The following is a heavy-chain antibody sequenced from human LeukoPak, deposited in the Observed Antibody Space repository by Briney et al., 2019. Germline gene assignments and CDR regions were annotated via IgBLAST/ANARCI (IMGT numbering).Heavy chain of an antibody. J-gene: IGHJ6*02. CDR3: AKLFDQASWVQQLYPGYYGMGV. CDR2: ISWNSGSI. CDR1: GFTFDDYA. V-gene: IGHV3-9*01. Sequence: PGGSLRLSCAASGFTFDDYAMHWVRQAPGKGLEWVSGISWNSGSIGYADSVKGRFTISRDNAKNSLYLQMNSLRAEDTALYYCAKLFDQASWVQQLYPGYYGMGVWGQGTTVTVSS. D-gene: IGHD6-13*01.